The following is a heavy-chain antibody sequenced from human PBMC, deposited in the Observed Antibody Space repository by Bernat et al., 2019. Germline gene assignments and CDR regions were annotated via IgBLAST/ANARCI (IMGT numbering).Heavy chain of an antibody. J-gene: IGHJ6*02. Sequence: QVQLQQWGAGLLKPSETLSLTCAVYGGSFSGYYWSWIRQPPGKGLEWIGDINHSGSTNYNPSLKSRVTISVDTSKNQFSLELSSVTAADTAVYYCARGRTIYYYYGMDVWGQGTTVTVSS. D-gene: IGHD3-3*01. CDR1: GGSFSGYY. V-gene: IGHV4-34*01. CDR3: ARGRTIYYYYGMDV. CDR2: INHSGST.